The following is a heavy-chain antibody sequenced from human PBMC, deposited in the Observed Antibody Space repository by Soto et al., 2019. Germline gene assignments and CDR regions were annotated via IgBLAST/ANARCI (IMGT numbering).Heavy chain of an antibody. Sequence: GGSLRLSCAASGFTFSSYAMIWVRQAPGKGLEWVSAISGSGGSTYYADSVKGRFTISRDNSKNTLYLQMNSLRAEDTAVYYCAKVEQQQLVRLPTFDYWGQGTLVTVSS. CDR3: AKVEQQQLVRLPTFDY. D-gene: IGHD6-13*01. V-gene: IGHV3-23*01. CDR2: ISGSGGST. J-gene: IGHJ4*02. CDR1: GFTFSSYA.